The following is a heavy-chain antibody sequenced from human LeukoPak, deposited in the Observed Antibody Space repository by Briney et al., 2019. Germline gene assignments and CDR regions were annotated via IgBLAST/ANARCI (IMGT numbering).Heavy chain of an antibody. V-gene: IGHV4-30-4*01. CDR1: GGSISSGDYY. J-gene: IGHJ4*02. CDR2: IYYSGST. Sequence: SETLSLTCTVSGGSISSGDYYWSWIRQPPGKGLEWIGYIYYSGSTYYNPSLKSRVTISVDTSKNQFSLKLSSVTAADTAVYYCARCRLYGDYDYWGQGTLVTVSS. D-gene: IGHD4-17*01. CDR3: ARCRLYGDYDY.